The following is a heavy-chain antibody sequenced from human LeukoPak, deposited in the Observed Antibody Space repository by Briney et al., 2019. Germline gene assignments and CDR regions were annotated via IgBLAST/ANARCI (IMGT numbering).Heavy chain of an antibody. J-gene: IGHJ6*03. CDR3: ARGPHRVLYYYYYMDV. V-gene: IGHV1-8*03. Sequence: ASVKVSCKASGYTFTSYDINWVRQATGQGLEWMGWMNPNSGNTGCAQKFQGRVTITRNTSISTAYMELSSLRSEDTAVYYCARGPHRVLYYYYYMDVWGKGTTVTVSS. CDR1: GYTFTSYD. CDR2: MNPNSGNT. D-gene: IGHD6-6*01.